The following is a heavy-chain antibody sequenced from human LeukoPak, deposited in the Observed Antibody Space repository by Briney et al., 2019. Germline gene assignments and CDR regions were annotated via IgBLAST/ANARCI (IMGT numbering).Heavy chain of an antibody. CDR1: GYTLTGLS. D-gene: IGHD3-3*01. CDR3: ATELRLFGVVMNGMDV. J-gene: IGHJ6*02. CDR2: FDPEDGET. Sequence: ASVKVSCKVPGYTLTGLSMHWVRQAPGKGLEWMGGFDPEDGETIYAQKFQGRVTMTEDTSTDTAYMELSSLRSEDTAVYYCATELRLFGVVMNGMDVWGQGTTVTVSS. V-gene: IGHV1-24*01.